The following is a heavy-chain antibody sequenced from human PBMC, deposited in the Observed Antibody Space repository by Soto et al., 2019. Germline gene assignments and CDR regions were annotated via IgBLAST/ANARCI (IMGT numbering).Heavy chain of an antibody. CDR2: ITATENT. J-gene: IGHJ4*02. Sequence: QVQLQQWGAGLLRPSETLSLTCAVYGGSFSSNYWTWIRQSPGKGPEWIGEITATENTHYNPSLQSRLSISFDTSKNQFSLKLSSVTAADTAVYYWATVGAGPRLLSWGQVTLVTVSS. V-gene: IGHV4-34*01. CDR1: GGSFSSNY. D-gene: IGHD3-16*01. CDR3: ATVGAGPRLLS.